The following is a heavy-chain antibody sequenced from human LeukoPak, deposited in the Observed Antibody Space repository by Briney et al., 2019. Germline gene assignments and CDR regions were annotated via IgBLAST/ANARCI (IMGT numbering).Heavy chain of an antibody. CDR1: GASISSHY. CDR3: ARHWSYADAFDI. CDR2: IYYSGST. D-gene: IGHD1-7*01. J-gene: IGHJ3*02. Sequence: PSETLSLTCIVSGASISSHYWSWIRQPPGKGLEWIAYIYYSGSTNYNPSLKSRVTISVDTSKNQYSLNLSSVTAADTAVYYCARHWSYADAFDIWGQGTMVTVST. V-gene: IGHV4-59*11.